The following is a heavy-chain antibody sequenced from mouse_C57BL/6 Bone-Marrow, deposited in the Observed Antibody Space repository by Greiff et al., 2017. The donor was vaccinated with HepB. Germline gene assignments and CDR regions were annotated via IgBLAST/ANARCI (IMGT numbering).Heavy chain of an antibody. J-gene: IGHJ3*01. CDR3: ARKHYYGPSGGLFAY. Sequence: QVQLQQSGAELARPGASVKLSCKASGYTFTSYGISWVKQRTGQGLEWIGEIYPRSGNTYYNEKFKGKATLTADKSSSTAYMERRSLTSEDSAVYFCARKHYYGPSGGLFAYWGQGTLVTVSA. CDR2: IYPRSGNT. D-gene: IGHD1-2*01. V-gene: IGHV1-81*01. CDR1: GYTFTSYG.